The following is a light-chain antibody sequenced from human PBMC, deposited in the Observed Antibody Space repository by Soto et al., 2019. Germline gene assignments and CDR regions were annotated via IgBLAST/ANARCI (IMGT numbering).Light chain of an antibody. CDR3: ASWDESLSETV. CDR1: NFNVKNNY. CDR2: SNN. J-gene: IGLJ7*01. V-gene: IGLV1-47*01. Sequence: QSVLTQPPSLSGTPGQRVTISCSGSNFNVKNNYVYWYQQFAGTAPKLLIYSNNRRPSGVPDRFSGSKSGSSASLAISGLRPEDEDDYYCASWDESLSETVFGGGTQLTVL.